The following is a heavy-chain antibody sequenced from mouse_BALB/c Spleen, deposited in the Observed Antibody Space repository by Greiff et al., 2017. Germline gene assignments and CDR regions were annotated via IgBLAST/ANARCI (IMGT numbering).Heavy chain of an antibody. Sequence: EVKLQESGPGLVKPSQSLSLTCTVTGYSITSDYAWNWIRQFPGNKLEWMGYISYSGSTSYNPSLKSRISITRDTSKNQFFLQLNSVTTEDTATYYCARGGVVADFDYWGQGTTLTVSS. V-gene: IGHV3-2*02. J-gene: IGHJ2*01. CDR2: ISYSGST. D-gene: IGHD1-1*01. CDR3: ARGGVVADFDY. CDR1: GYSITSDYA.